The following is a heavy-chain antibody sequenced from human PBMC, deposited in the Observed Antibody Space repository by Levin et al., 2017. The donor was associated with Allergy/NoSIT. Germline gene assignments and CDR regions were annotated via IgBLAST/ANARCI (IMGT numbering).Heavy chain of an antibody. CDR1: GFTLSHFG. V-gene: IGHV3-33*01. D-gene: IGHD5-12*01. J-gene: IGHJ3*02. CDR3: ARAATRRGEYSGFDYDGFDI. CDR2: ISNDGSDK. Sequence: GESLKISCAASGFTLSHFGMHWVRQAPGKGLEWLASISNDGSDKYYAESVKGRFTISGDTSKNTVSLHMDSLRGEDTAVYYCARAATRRGEYSGFDYDGFDIWGQGTMVPVS.